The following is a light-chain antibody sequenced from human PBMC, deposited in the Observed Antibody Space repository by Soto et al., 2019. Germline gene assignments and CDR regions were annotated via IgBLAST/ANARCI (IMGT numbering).Light chain of an antibody. CDR1: SSDIGTYDY. CDR3: TSYTGDDFTFV. Sequence: QSVLTQPPSASGSLGQSVTISCTGTSSDIGTYDYVSWYQQHPGRAPKLIIFEVSKRPLGVPDRSSGSKSGNTASLIVSGLQPDDEAEYHCTSYTGDDFTFVFGTGTKV. J-gene: IGLJ1*01. V-gene: IGLV2-8*01. CDR2: EVS.